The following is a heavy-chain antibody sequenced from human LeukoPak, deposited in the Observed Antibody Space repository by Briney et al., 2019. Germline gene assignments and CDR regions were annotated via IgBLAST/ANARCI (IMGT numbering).Heavy chain of an antibody. Sequence: ASVKVSCKASGYTFTSYYMHWVRQAPGQGLEWMGWINPNSGGTNYAQKFQGRVTMTRDTSISTAYMELSRLRSDDTAVYYCARNSALFSSSSYADYWGQGTLVTVSS. V-gene: IGHV1-2*02. D-gene: IGHD6-6*01. J-gene: IGHJ4*02. CDR3: ARNSALFSSSSYADY. CDR1: GYTFTSYY. CDR2: INPNSGGT.